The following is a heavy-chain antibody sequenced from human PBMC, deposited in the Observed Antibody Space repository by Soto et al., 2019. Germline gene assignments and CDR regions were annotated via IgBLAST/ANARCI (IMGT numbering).Heavy chain of an antibody. Sequence: KTSETLSLTCTDSGGSISSYYWSWIRQPPGKGLEWIGYIYYSGSTNYNPSLKSRVTISVDTSKNQFSLKLSSVTAADTAVYYCARVDADSSGWPRFDYWGQGTLVTVSS. J-gene: IGHJ4*02. V-gene: IGHV4-59*01. CDR2: IYYSGST. D-gene: IGHD6-19*01. CDR3: ARVDADSSGWPRFDY. CDR1: GGSISSYY.